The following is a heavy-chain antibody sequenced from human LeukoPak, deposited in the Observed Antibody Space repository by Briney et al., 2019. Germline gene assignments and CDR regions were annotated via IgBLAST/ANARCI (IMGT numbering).Heavy chain of an antibody. CDR2: IIPILGIA. CDR3: VRGSGSYSPL. J-gene: IGHJ4*02. CDR1: GGTFSSYA. D-gene: IGHD3-10*01. Sequence: AASVKVSCKASGGTFSSYAISWVRQAPGQGLEWMGRIIPILGIANYAQKFQGRVTITADKSTSTAYMELSSLRSEDTAVYYCVRGSGSYSPLWGQGTLVTVSS. V-gene: IGHV1-69*04.